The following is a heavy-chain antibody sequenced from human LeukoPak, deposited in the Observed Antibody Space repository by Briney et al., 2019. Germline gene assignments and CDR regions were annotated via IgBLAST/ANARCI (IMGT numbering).Heavy chain of an antibody. CDR2: ISSGGGTI. D-gene: IGHD3-22*01. Sequence: GGSLRLSCAASGFTFSDYYMSWIRQAPGKGLEWVSNISSGGGTIYYADSVKGRFTISRDNAKNSLYLQMNSLRAGDTAVYYCASEAYYYDSSGYYFPGGFDYWGQGTLVTVSS. CDR3: ASEAYYYDSSGYYFPGGFDY. V-gene: IGHV3-11*01. J-gene: IGHJ4*02. CDR1: GFTFSDYY.